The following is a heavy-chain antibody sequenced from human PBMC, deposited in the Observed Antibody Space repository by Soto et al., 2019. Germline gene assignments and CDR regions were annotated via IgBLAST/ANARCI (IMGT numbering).Heavy chain of an antibody. CDR2: IYSGGST. V-gene: IGHV3-66*01. Sequence: EVQLVESGGGLVQPGGSLRLSCAASGFTVSSNYMSWVRQAPGKGLEWVSVIYSGGSTYYADSVKGRFTISRDNSKNTLYLQRNSLGAEDTGVYYCARAGGGDYYGSGSYYKGWFDPWGQGTLVTVSS. CDR3: ARAGGGDYYGSGSYYKGWFDP. D-gene: IGHD3-10*01. CDR1: GFTVSSNY. J-gene: IGHJ5*02.